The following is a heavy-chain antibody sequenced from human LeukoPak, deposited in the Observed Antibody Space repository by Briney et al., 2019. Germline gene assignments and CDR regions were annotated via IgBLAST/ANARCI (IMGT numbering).Heavy chain of an antibody. D-gene: IGHD6-19*01. J-gene: IGHJ4*02. CDR1: GFTVSSNY. Sequence: PGGSLRLSCAASGFTVSSNYMSWARQAPGKGLEWVSVIYSGGSTYYADSVKGRFIISRDNSKNTLYLQMNSLRVEDTAVYYCASQRGRSSGWFDYWGQGTLVTVSS. CDR3: ASQRGRSSGWFDY. CDR2: IYSGGST. V-gene: IGHV3-66*04.